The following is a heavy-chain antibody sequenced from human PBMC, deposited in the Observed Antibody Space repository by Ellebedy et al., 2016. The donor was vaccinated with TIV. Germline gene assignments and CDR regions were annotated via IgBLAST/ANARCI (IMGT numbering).Heavy chain of an antibody. Sequence: GGSLRLSXAASGFTFSSYGMRWVRQAAGKGLEWVSAISGTGGSTYYGDSVKGRFTISRDNSKKMLYLQMNGLRAEDTAVYYCAKDLSQYIPVAGVFDYWGQGTLVTVSS. CDR1: GFTFSSYG. J-gene: IGHJ4*02. CDR2: ISGTGGST. D-gene: IGHD6-19*01. V-gene: IGHV3-23*01. CDR3: AKDLSQYIPVAGVFDY.